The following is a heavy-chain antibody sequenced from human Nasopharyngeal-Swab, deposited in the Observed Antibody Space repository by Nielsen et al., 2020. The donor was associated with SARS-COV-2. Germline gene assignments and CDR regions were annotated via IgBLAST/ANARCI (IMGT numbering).Heavy chain of an antibody. J-gene: IGHJ4*02. CDR3: ARDGADFWSGMGFDY. CDR2: IYYSGST. CDR1: GGSISSYY. Sequence: SETLSLTCTVSGGSISSYYWSWIRQPPGKGLEWIGYIYYSGSTNYNPSLKSRVTISVDTSKNQFFLKLSSVTAADTAVYYCARDGADFWSGMGFDYWGQGTLVTVSS. V-gene: IGHV4-59*12. D-gene: IGHD3-3*01.